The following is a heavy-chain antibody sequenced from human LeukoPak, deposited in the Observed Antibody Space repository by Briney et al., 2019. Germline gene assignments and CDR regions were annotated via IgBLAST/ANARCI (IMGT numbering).Heavy chain of an antibody. CDR1: GGSISSYY. CDR3: ARVSMVRGVTYYYYYYMDV. Sequence: PSDTLSLTCTVSGGSISSYYWSWIRQPAGKGLAWIGRIYTSGSTNYNPSLKSRVTMSVDTSKNQFSLKLSSVTAADTAVYYCARVSMVRGVTYYYYYYMDVWGKGTTVTISS. D-gene: IGHD3-10*01. J-gene: IGHJ6*03. CDR2: IYTSGST. V-gene: IGHV4-4*07.